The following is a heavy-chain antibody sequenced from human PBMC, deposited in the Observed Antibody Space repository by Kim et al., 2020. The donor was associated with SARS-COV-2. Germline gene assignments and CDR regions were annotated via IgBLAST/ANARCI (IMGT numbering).Heavy chain of an antibody. V-gene: IGHV4-31*03. Sequence: SETLSLTCTVSGDSISSGVFYWSWIRQQPAKGLEWIGNIHYSGNTFDNPSLKSRVTISLDTSKNQFSLNLNSVTAADTAVYYCARHGSGSYYKHHNGVDV. CDR1: GDSISSGVFY. CDR3: ARHGSGSYYKHHNGVDV. J-gene: IGHJ6*01. D-gene: IGHD3-10*01. CDR2: IHYSGNT.